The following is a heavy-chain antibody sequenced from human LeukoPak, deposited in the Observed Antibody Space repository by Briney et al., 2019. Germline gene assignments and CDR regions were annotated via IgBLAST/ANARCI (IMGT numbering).Heavy chain of an antibody. D-gene: IGHD5-18*01. CDR1: GGSISSYS. CDR2: IYYSGST. Sequence: SETLSLTCTVSGGSISSYSWGWIRQPPGKGLEWIGSIYYSGSTYFNPSLKSRVTISVDTSKNQFSLKLRSVTAADTAVYFCARGEGRGYSYDYGFDIWGQGTMVTVSS. J-gene: IGHJ3*02. V-gene: IGHV4-39*07. CDR3: ARGEGRGYSYDYGFDI.